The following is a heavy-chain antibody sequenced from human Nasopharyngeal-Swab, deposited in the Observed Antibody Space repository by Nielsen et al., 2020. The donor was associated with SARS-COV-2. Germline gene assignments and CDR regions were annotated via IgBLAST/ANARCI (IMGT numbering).Heavy chain of an antibody. Sequence: GESLKISCAASGFTFSSYWMHWVRQPPGKGLQWVSRINTDGTTTNYADSVRGRFTISRDNAKNTLYLQMNSLRDEDTAVYYCARDGLTYYDILTGYSWFDPWGQGTLVTVSS. J-gene: IGHJ5*02. D-gene: IGHD3-9*01. CDR2: INTDGTTT. CDR1: GFTFSSYW. CDR3: ARDGLTYYDILTGYSWFDP. V-gene: IGHV3-74*01.